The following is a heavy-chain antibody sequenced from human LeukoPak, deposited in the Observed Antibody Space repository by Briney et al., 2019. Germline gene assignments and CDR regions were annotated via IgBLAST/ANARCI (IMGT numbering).Heavy chain of an antibody. CDR1: GFTFSSYE. D-gene: IGHD1-7*01. J-gene: IGHJ4*02. V-gene: IGHV3-48*03. Sequence: GGSLRLSCAASGFTFSSYEMNWVRQAPGKGLEWVSCISSSGSTIYYADSVKGRFTISRDNAKNSLYLQMNSLRAEDTAVYYCARVGETTPAFDYWGQGTLVTVSS. CDR2: ISSSGSTI. CDR3: ARVGETTPAFDY.